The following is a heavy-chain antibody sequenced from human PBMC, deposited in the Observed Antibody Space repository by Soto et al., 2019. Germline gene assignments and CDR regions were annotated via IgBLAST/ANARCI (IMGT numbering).Heavy chain of an antibody. CDR3: ARGVVITRYDY. Sequence: PGGSLRLSCAASGFTFSSYSMNWVRQAPGKGLEWVSSISSSSYIYYADSVKGRFTISRDNAKNSLYLQMNSLRAEDTAVYYCARGVVITRYDYWGQGTLVTVSS. J-gene: IGHJ4*02. V-gene: IGHV3-21*01. CDR1: GFTFSSYS. CDR2: ISSSSYI. D-gene: IGHD3-10*01.